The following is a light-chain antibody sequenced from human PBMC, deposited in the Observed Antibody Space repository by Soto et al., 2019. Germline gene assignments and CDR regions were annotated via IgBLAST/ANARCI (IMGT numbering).Light chain of an antibody. CDR3: QQSYSTPHAWT. CDR1: QSISSY. Sequence: DIQMTQSPSSLSASVGDRVTITCRASQSISSYLNWYQQKPGKAPKLLFYAASSLQSVVPSRFSGSGYGTDFTVTISSLQPEDFATYYCQQSYSTPHAWTFGQGTKVEIK. CDR2: AAS. V-gene: IGKV1-39*01. J-gene: IGKJ1*01.